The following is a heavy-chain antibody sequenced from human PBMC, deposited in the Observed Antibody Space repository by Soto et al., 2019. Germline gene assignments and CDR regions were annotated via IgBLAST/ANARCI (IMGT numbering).Heavy chain of an antibody. CDR1: GGTFSSYT. CDR3: ARDRANYYDSSGSITPPTTFDL. D-gene: IGHD3-22*01. Sequence: SVKVSCKASGGTFSSYTISWVRQAPGQGLEWMGRIIPILGIANYAQKFQGRVTITADKSTSTAYMELSSLRSEDTAVYYCARDRANYYDSSGSITPPTTFDLWGQGTLVT. V-gene: IGHV1-69*04. J-gene: IGHJ4*02. CDR2: IIPILGIA.